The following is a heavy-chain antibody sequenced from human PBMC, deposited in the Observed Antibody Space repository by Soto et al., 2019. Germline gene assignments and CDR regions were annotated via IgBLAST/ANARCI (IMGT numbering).Heavy chain of an antibody. CDR1: GGSISSGGYY. CDR3: ARDLRVRVYCSGGSCYSKDYYYYGMDV. Sequence: QVQLQESGPGLVKPSQTLSLTCTVSGGSISSGGYYWSWLRQHPGKGLEWIGYIYYSGSTYYNPSLKSRVTISVDTSKNQFSPKLSSVTAADTAVYYCARDLRVRVYCSGGSCYSKDYYYYGMDVWGQGTTVTVSS. CDR2: IYYSGST. J-gene: IGHJ6*02. D-gene: IGHD2-15*01. V-gene: IGHV4-31*03.